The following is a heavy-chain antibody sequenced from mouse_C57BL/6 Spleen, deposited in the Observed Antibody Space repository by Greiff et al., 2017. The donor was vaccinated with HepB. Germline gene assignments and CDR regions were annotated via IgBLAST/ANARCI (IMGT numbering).Heavy chain of an antibody. D-gene: IGHD2-4*01. CDR1: GFSFNTYA. CDR3: VRNDYDEEGYAMDY. J-gene: IGHJ4*01. V-gene: IGHV10-1*01. Sequence: EVKLVESGGGLVQPKGSLKLSCAASGFSFNTYAMNWVRQAPGKGLEWVARIRSKSNNYATYYADSVKDRFTISRDDSESMLYLQMNNLKTEDTAMYYCVRNDYDEEGYAMDYWGQGTSVTVSS. CDR2: IRSKSNNYAT.